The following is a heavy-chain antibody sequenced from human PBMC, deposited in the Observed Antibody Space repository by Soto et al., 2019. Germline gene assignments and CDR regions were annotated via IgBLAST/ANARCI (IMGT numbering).Heavy chain of an antibody. J-gene: IGHJ4*02. CDR1: GFTFSSHS. CDR3: ARDNEANPQAYYFDY. CDR2: ISRTSSYI. D-gene: IGHD3-10*01. V-gene: IGHV3-21*01. Sequence: EVQLVESGGGLVKPGGSVRLSCATSGFTFSSHSMNWVRQAPGKGLEWVSSISRTSSYIKYADSVKGRFTVSRDSAQNSLYLQMNSLRAEDTAVYYCARDNEANPQAYYFDYWGQGTLVTVSS.